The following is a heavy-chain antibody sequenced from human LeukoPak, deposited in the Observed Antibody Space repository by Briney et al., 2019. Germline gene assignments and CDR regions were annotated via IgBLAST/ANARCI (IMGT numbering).Heavy chain of an antibody. CDR2: ISSSSSYI. CDR3: ARRRPPGSSLENWFDP. J-gene: IGHJ5*02. V-gene: IGHV3-21*01. Sequence: GGSLRLSCAASGFTFDDYGMSWVRQAPGKGLEWVSSISSSSSYIYYADSVKGRFTISRDNAKNSLYLQMNSLRAEDTAVYYCARRRPPGSSLENWFDPWGQGTLVTVSS. D-gene: IGHD2-2*01. CDR1: GFTFDDYG.